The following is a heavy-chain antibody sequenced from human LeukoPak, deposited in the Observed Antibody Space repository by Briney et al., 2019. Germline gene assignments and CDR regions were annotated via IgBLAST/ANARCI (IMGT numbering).Heavy chain of an antibody. V-gene: IGHV3-21*03. Sequence: NPGGSLRLSCAASGFTFSSYSMNWVRQAPGKGLEWVSSISSSSSYIYYADSVKGRFTISRDNSKNTLYLQMNSLRAEDTAVYYCAKGYYDSSGYYDYWGQGTLVTVSS. CDR3: AKGYYDSSGYYDY. J-gene: IGHJ4*02. CDR1: GFTFSSYS. CDR2: ISSSSSYI. D-gene: IGHD3-22*01.